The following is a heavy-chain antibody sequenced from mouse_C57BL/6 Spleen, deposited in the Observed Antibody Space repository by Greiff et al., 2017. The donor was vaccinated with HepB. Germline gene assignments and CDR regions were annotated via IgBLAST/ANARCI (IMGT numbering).Heavy chain of an antibody. CDR2: INPNNGGT. J-gene: IGHJ1*03. V-gene: IGHV1-26*01. CDR1: GYTFTDYY. Sequence: VQLQQSGPELVKPGASVKISCKASGYTFTDYYMNWVKQSHGKSLEWIGDINPNNGGTSYNQKFKGKATLTVDKSSSTAYMELRSLTSEDSAVYYCARPRLITTVVAPYFDVWGTGTTVTVSS. D-gene: IGHD1-1*01. CDR3: ARPRLITTVVAPYFDV.